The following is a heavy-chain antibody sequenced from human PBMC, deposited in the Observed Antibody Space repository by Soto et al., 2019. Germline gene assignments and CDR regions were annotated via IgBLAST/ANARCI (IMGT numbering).Heavy chain of an antibody. CDR2: IYYSGST. Sequence: SETLSLTCTVSGGSISSSSYYWGWIRQPPGKGLEWIGSIYYSGSTYYNPSLKSRVTISVDTSKNQFSLKLSSVTAADTAVYYCARRGRGYYYYYGMDVWGQGTTVTVSS. CDR1: GGSISSSSYY. D-gene: IGHD3-16*01. CDR3: ARRGRGYYYYYGMDV. V-gene: IGHV4-39*01. J-gene: IGHJ6*02.